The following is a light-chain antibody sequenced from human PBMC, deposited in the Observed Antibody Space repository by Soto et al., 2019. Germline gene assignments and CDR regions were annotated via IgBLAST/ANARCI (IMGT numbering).Light chain of an antibody. CDR3: QQYDNLPLT. CDR2: DAS. V-gene: IGKV1-33*01. J-gene: IGKJ4*01. CDR1: QDISNY. Sequence: DIPMTQSPSSLSASVGDRVTITCQASQDISNYLNWYQQKPGKAPKLLIYDASNLETGVPSRFSGSGSGTDFTFTISSLQPEDIATSYCQQYDNLPLTFGGGTKV.